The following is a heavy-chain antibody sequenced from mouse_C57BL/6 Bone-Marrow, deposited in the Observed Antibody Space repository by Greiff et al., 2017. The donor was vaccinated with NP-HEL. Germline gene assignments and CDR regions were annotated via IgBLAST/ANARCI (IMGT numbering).Heavy chain of an antibody. CDR3: ARPYSNYGDRYYFDY. J-gene: IGHJ2*01. V-gene: IGHV1-59*01. D-gene: IGHD2-5*01. CDR1: GYTFTSYW. CDR2: IDPSDSYT. Sequence: QVQLQQPGAELVRPGTSVKLSCKASGYTFTSYWMHWVKQRPGQGLEWIGVIDPSDSYTNYNQKFKGKATLTVDTSSSTAYMQRSSLTSEDSAVYYGARPYSNYGDRYYFDYWGQGTTLTVSS.